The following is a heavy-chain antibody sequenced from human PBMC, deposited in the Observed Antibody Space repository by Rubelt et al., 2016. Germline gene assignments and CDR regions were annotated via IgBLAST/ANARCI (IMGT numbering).Heavy chain of an antibody. V-gene: IGHV1-3*01. D-gene: IGHD6-13*01. CDR2: INAGNSNT. J-gene: IGHJ1*01. Sequence: LEWMGWINAGNSNTKYSQKFQGRVTITRDTSASTAYMELSSLRSEDTAVYYCARARGSSWYFQHWGQGTLVTVSS. CDR3: ARARGSSWYFQH.